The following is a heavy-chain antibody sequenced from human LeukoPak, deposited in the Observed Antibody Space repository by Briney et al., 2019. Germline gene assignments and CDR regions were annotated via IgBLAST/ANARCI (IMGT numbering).Heavy chain of an antibody. Sequence: GGSLRLSCAASGFTFNNYIMNWVRQAPGKGLEWVSSISSSSDYIYYADSVKGRFTISRDNAKNSLYLQMNSLRAEDTAVFYCAKGGARLHSYYFDYWGQGTLVTVSS. D-gene: IGHD1-26*01. CDR3: AKGGARLHSYYFDY. J-gene: IGHJ4*02. CDR1: GFTFNNYI. V-gene: IGHV3-21*01. CDR2: ISSSSDYI.